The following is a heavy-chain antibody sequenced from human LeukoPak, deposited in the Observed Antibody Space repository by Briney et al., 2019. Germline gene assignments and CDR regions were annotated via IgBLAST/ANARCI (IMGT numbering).Heavy chain of an antibody. J-gene: IGHJ4*02. CDR2: IYYSGST. CDR1: GGSISSGDYY. Sequence: SETLSLTCTVSGGSISSGDYYWSWIRQPPGKGLEWIGYIYYSGSTYYNPSLKSRVTTSVDTSKNQFSLKLSSVTAADTAVYYCARVSRDGYNYYYLDYWGQGTLVTVSS. D-gene: IGHD5-24*01. V-gene: IGHV4-30-4*01. CDR3: ARVSRDGYNYYYLDY.